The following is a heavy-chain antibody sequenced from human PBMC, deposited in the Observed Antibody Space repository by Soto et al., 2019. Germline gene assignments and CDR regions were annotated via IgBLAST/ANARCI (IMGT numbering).Heavy chain of an antibody. CDR1: GFTFSSYA. Sequence: GGSLRLSCAASGFTFSSYAMSWVRQAPGKGLEWVSAISGSGGNTYYADSVKGRFTISRDNSKTTLYLQMNSLRAEDTAVYYCASDYYGMDVWGQGTKVTVSS. J-gene: IGHJ6*02. CDR3: ASDYYGMDV. V-gene: IGHV3-23*01. CDR2: ISGSGGNT.